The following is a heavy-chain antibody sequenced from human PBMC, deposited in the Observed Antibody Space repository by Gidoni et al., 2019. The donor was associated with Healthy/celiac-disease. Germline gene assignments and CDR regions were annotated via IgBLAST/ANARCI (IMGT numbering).Heavy chain of an antibody. CDR1: GFTFDDYT. V-gene: IGHV3-43*01. J-gene: IGHJ3*02. Sequence: EVQLVESGGVVVQPGGSLRLSCSASGFTFDDYTMHWVRQAPGKGLEGVALISCDGGSTYYADSVKGRFTISRDNSKNSLYLQMNSLRTEDTALYYCAKARIQLWLSDAFDIWGKGTMVTVSS. CDR2: ISCDGGST. D-gene: IGHD5-18*01. CDR3: AKARIQLWLSDAFDI.